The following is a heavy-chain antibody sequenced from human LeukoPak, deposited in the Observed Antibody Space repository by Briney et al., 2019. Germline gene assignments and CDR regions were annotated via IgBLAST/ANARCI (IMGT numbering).Heavy chain of an antibody. J-gene: IGHJ4*02. D-gene: IGHD3-22*01. CDR3: ARDLYDSGSDY. CDR2: IYYSGST. V-gene: IGHV4-59*01. Sequence: SETLSLTCTVSGGSISSYYWSWIRQPPGKGLEWIGYIYYSGSTNYNPSLKSRVTISADTSKNQFSLKLSSVTAADTAVYYCARDLYDSGSDYWGQGTLVTVSS. CDR1: GGSISSYY.